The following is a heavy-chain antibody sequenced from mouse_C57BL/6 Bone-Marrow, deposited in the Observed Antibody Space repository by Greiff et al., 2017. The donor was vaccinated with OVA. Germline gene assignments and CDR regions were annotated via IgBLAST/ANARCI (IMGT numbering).Heavy chain of an antibody. D-gene: IGHD2-1*01. CDR3: ARYGNWYFDD. CDR2: INPSTGGT. CDR1: GYSFTGYY. Sequence: VQLQQSGPELVKPGASVKISCKASGYSFTGYYMNWVKQSPEKSLEWIGEINPSTGGTTYNQTFKAKATLTVDKSSSTAYMQLKSLTSEDSAVYYCARYGNWYFDDWGTGTTVTVSS. V-gene: IGHV1-42*01. J-gene: IGHJ1*03.